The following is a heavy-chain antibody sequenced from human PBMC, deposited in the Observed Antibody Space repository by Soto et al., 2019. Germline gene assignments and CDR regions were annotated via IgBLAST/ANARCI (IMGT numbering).Heavy chain of an antibody. V-gene: IGHV1-18*01. CDR2: ISAYNGKT. CDR3: ARGRQWLAPLGP. Sequence: ASVKVSCKASGGTFISYTISWVRQAPGQGLEWMGRISAYNGKTNYAQKLQGRVTMTTDTSTSTAYMELRSLRSDDTAVYYCARGRQWLAPLGPWGQGTLVTVSS. D-gene: IGHD6-19*01. CDR1: GGTFISYT. J-gene: IGHJ4*02.